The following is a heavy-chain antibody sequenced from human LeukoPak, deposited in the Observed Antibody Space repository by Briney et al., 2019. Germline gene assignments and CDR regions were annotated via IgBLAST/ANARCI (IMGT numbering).Heavy chain of an antibody. Sequence: PSETLSLTCTVSGGSISSSSYYWGWIRQPPGKGLEWIGSIYYSGSTYYNPSLKSRVTTSVDTSKTQFSLELSSETAADTAVYYCARDRLYSGSYPDVFDIWGQGTMVTVSS. CDR3: ARDRLYSGSYPDVFDI. D-gene: IGHD1-26*01. J-gene: IGHJ3*02. CDR2: IYYSGST. CDR1: GGSISSSSYY. V-gene: IGHV4-39*07.